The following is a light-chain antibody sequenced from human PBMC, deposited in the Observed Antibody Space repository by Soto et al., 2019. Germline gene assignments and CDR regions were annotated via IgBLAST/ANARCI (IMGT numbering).Light chain of an antibody. V-gene: IGKV3-20*01. J-gene: IGKJ5*01. Sequence: EIVMTQSPGTLSVSPGERATLSCRASQSISGNLVWYQQKPGQAPRLLIYGASNRATGIPDRFSGSGSGTDFTLIINRLEPEDVAIYYCQQYGGSPRITFGQGTRLEIK. CDR2: GAS. CDR1: QSISGN. CDR3: QQYGGSPRIT.